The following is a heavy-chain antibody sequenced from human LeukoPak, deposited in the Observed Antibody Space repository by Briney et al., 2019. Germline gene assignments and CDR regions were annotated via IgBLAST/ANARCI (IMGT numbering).Heavy chain of an antibody. CDR3: ARDLSENYSIDY. D-gene: IGHD2-21*01. V-gene: IGHV3-30*03. Sequence: GGSLRLSCAASGFTFSSYSMNWVRQAPGKGLAWVAFISYDGTYKFHADSVKGRFTISRDNSNNTLYLQMNDLRPDDTAVYYCARDLSENYSIDYWGRGNLVTVSS. CDR1: GFTFSSYS. CDR2: ISYDGTYK. J-gene: IGHJ4*02.